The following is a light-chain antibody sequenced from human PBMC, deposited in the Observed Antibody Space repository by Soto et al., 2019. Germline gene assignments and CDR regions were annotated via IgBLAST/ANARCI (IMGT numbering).Light chain of an antibody. V-gene: IGKV3-20*01. CDR2: GAS. CDR3: QQYGNSPFT. CDR1: QSVSSTS. Sequence: EIVMTQSPAALSLSPGERATLSCRASQSVSSTSLAWYQQKPGQAPRLLIYGASTRATGIPDRFSGSESGTDFTLTISRLEPEDFVVYYCQQYGNSPFTFGQGTRLEIK. J-gene: IGKJ5*01.